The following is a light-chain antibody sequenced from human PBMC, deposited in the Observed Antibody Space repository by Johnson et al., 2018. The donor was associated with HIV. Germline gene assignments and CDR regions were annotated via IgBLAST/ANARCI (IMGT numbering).Light chain of an antibody. CDR3: ATWDSSLSAFYV. Sequence: QSVLTQPPSVSAAPGQKVTISCSGSSSNIGNNDVSWYQQLPGTAPKLLIYENNKRPSGIPDRFSGSKSGTSATLGITGLQTGDEADYYCATWDSSLSAFYVFGTGTKVTVV. J-gene: IGLJ1*01. V-gene: IGLV1-51*02. CDR1: SSNIGNND. CDR2: ENN.